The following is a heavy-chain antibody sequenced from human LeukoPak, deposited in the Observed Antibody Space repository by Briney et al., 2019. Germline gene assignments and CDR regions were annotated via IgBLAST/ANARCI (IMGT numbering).Heavy chain of an antibody. CDR2: IYYSGST. CDR3: ARRGYYGSGSYYKPRGPFDY. D-gene: IGHD3-10*01. J-gene: IGHJ4*02. Sequence: SETLSLTCTVSGYSISSGYYWGWIRQPPGKGLEWIGSIYYSGSTYYNPSLKSRVTISVDTSKNQFSLKLSSVTAADTAVYYCARRGYYGSGSYYKPRGPFDYWGQGTLVTVSS. V-gene: IGHV4-38-2*02. CDR1: GYSISSGYY.